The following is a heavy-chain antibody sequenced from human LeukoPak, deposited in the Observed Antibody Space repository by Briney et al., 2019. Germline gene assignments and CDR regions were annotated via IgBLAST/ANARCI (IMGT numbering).Heavy chain of an antibody. CDR3: ARDGPGSSWYFDY. V-gene: IGHV3-21*01. J-gene: IGHJ4*02. D-gene: IGHD6-13*01. CDR2: ISSSSSYI. Sequence: GASLRLSCAASGFTFSSYSMNWVRQAPGKGLEWVSSISSSSSYIYYADSVKGRFTISRDNAKNSLYLQMNSLRAEDTAVYYCARDGPGSSWYFDYWGQGTLVTVSS. CDR1: GFTFSSYS.